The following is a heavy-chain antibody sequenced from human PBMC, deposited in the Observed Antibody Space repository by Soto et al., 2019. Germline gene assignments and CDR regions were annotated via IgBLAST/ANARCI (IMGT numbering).Heavy chain of an antibody. V-gene: IGHV3-53*04. D-gene: IGHD6-13*01. CDR2: IYSGGST. J-gene: IGHJ6*03. CDR3: ARILYSNTFYYYYMDV. CDR1: GFTVTSNY. Sequence: EVQLVESGGTLVQPGGSLRLSCAASGFTVTSNYMSWVRQAPGKGLEWVSIIYSGGSTYYAASVKGRFTISRHNSRNTLYLQVNSLRTEDTAVYYCARILYSNTFYYYYMDVWGKGTTVTVSS.